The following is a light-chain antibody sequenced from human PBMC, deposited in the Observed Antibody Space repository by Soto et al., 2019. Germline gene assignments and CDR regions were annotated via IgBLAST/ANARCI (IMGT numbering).Light chain of an antibody. CDR1: SSNSGAGYD. CDR3: QSYDSRLSGSV. V-gene: IGLV1-40*01. J-gene: IGLJ3*02. CDR2: GND. Sequence: QSVLTQPPSASGAPGQRVTISCTGSSSNSGAGYDVHWYQQLPGTAPNLLIYGNDNRPSGVPDRFSGSKSGTSASLAITGLQAEDEADYYCQSYDSRLSGSVFGGGTKLTVL.